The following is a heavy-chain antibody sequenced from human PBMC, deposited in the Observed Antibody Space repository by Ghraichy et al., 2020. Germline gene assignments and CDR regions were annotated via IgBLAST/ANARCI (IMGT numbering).Heavy chain of an antibody. CDR3: ASPRAAIVGATRRARWAFDI. Sequence: SETLSLTCAVYGGSFSGYSWSWIRQPPGKGLEWIGEINHSGSTNYNPSLKSRVTISVDTSKNQFSLKLSSVTAADTAVYYCASPRAAIVGATRRARWAFDIWGQGTMVTVSS. CDR2: INHSGST. CDR1: GGSFSGYS. D-gene: IGHD1-26*01. J-gene: IGHJ3*02. V-gene: IGHV4-34*01.